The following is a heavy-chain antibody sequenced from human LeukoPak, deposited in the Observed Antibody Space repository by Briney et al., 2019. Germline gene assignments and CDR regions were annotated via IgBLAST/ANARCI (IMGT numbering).Heavy chain of an antibody. V-gene: IGHV4-34*01. D-gene: IGHD6-13*01. CDR1: GGSFSGYY. J-gene: IGHJ4*02. Sequence: SETLSLTCAVYGGSFSGYYWSWIRQPPGKGLEWIGEINHSGSTTYNPSLKSRVTISVDTSKNQFSLKLSSVTAADTAVYYCARADIAATGTPFAYWGQGTQVTVSS. CDR2: INHSGST. CDR3: ARADIAATGTPFAY.